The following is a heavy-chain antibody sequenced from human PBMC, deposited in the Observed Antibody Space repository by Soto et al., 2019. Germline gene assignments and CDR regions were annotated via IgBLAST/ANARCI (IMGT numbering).Heavy chain of an antibody. CDR2: ISYDGSNK. D-gene: IGHD3-9*01. J-gene: IGHJ4*02. Sequence: GGSLRLSCAASGFTFSSYAMHWVRQAPGKGLEWVAVISYDGSNKYYADSVKGRFTISRDNSKNTLYLQMNSLRAEDTAVYYCARDHYDILTGPGPLDYWGQGTLVTVSS. CDR3: ARDHYDILTGPGPLDY. CDR1: GFTFSSYA. V-gene: IGHV3-30-3*01.